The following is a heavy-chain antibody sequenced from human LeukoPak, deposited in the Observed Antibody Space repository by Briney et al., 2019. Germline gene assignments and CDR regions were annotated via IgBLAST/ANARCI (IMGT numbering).Heavy chain of an antibody. CDR2: IIPIFGTA. CDR1: GYTFTSYD. J-gene: IGHJ6*03. Sequence: SVKVSCKASGYTFTSYDINWVRQATGQGLEWMGGIIPIFGTANYAQKFQGRVTITADESTSTAYMELSSLRSEDTAVYYCARNTYDILTGYSGPYYYMDVWGKGTTVTISS. V-gene: IGHV1-69*13. CDR3: ARNTYDILTGYSGPYYYMDV. D-gene: IGHD3-9*01.